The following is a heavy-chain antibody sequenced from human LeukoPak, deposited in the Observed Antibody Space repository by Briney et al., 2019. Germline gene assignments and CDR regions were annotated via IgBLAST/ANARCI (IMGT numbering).Heavy chain of an antibody. Sequence: SETLSLTCTVSGGSISSYYWSWIRQPPGKGLEWIGYISYSGSTNYNPSLKSRVSISVDTSKNQFSLNLSSVTAADTAVYYCASGGYCSSTTCYPNWFDPWGQGTLVSVSS. J-gene: IGHJ5*02. CDR1: GGSISSYY. D-gene: IGHD2-2*01. V-gene: IGHV4-59*01. CDR2: ISYSGST. CDR3: ASGGYCSSTTCYPNWFDP.